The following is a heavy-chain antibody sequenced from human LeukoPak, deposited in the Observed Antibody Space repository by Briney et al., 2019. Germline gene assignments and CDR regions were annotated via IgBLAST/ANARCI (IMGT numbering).Heavy chain of an antibody. CDR2: IKQDGSEI. CDR3: ARDRESESDSEGDY. CDR1: GFTFSRFW. V-gene: IGHV3-7*01. D-gene: IGHD4-11*01. Sequence: GGSLRLSCSASGFTFSRFWMSWVRQAPGKGLEYVALIKQDGSEIFHMDSVKGRFTISRDDATTSLYLQMNSLRVEDTALYYCARDRESESDSEGDYWGQGTLVTVSS. J-gene: IGHJ4*02.